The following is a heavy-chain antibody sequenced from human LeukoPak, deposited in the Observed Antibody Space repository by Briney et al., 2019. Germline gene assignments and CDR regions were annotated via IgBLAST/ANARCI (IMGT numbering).Heavy chain of an antibody. J-gene: IGHJ4*02. CDR3: AARKVRGVWFYLDY. D-gene: IGHD3-10*01. Sequence: GALRLSCAASGFTFSSYTMNWVRQAPGKGLEWLSYISSSGSTIYYADSVKGRFTISRDNAKNSLYLQMNSLRAEDTAVYFCAARKVRGVWFYLDYWGQGTLVTVSS. CDR1: GFTFSSYT. V-gene: IGHV3-48*01. CDR2: ISSSGSTI.